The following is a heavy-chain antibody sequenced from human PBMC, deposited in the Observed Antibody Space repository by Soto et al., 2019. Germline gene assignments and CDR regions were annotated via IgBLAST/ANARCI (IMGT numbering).Heavy chain of an antibody. V-gene: IGHV3-23*01. D-gene: IGHD5-12*01. CDR3: ARMNIVAVVGWSFDL. J-gene: IGHJ2*01. CDR1: GFAFTSYA. CDR2: TGGRDGNT. Sequence: GGSLRLSCAASGFAFTSYAMSWVRQAPGKGLEWVSTTGGRDGNTYYADSVTGRFTIFRDNSENRLYLQMDSLGAEDTAIYYCARMNIVAVVGWSFDLGGRGTLVTVSS.